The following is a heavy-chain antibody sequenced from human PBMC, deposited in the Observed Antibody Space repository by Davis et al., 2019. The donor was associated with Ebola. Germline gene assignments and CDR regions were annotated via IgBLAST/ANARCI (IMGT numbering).Heavy chain of an antibody. D-gene: IGHD3-3*01. Sequence: GGSLRLSCAVSGFIFSSFVIHWVRQAPGKGLEWVSAISGSGGSTYYADSVKGRFTISRDNARNTVYLQMSSLRTEDTAVYYCVKDSRYDFWSGFEYFQHWGQGTLVTVSS. CDR2: ISGSGGST. J-gene: IGHJ1*01. V-gene: IGHV3-64D*06. CDR3: VKDSRYDFWSGFEYFQH. CDR1: GFIFSSFV.